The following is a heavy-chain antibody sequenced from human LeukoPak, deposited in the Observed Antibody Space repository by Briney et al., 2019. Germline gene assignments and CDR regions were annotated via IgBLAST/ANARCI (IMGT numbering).Heavy chain of an antibody. CDR1: GFTFSSYA. V-gene: IGHV3-23*01. CDR3: AKGSSGAPNDAFDI. Sequence: GGSLRLSCAASGFTFSSYAMSWGRGAPGQGLKWVSAISGSGGSTYYADSVKGRFTISRDNSKNTLYLQMNSLRAEDTAVYYCAKGSSGAPNDAFDIWGQGTMVTVSS. CDR2: ISGSGGST. J-gene: IGHJ3*02. D-gene: IGHD1-26*01.